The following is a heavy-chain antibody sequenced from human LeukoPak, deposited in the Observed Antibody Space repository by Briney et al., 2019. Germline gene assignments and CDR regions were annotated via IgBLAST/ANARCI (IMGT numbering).Heavy chain of an antibody. CDR2: IYHSGST. Sequence: PSETLSLTCAVYGGPFRGYQWSWMRKPPWKGLEGIGEIYHSGSTKYNPALKSRVTISVDTSKNQFSLKLSSVTAADTAVYYCARGGSMIEGYYYMDVWGKGTTVTVSS. D-gene: IGHD3-22*01. CDR3: ARGGSMIEGYYYMDV. CDR1: GGPFRGYQ. V-gene: IGHV4-34*01. J-gene: IGHJ6*03.